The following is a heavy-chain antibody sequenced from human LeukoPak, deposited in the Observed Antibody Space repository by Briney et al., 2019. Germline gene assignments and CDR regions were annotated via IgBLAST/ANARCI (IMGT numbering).Heavy chain of an antibody. CDR3: ARGAVAGHFDY. CDR1: GFTFSNYW. CDR2: TSSSSSYT. J-gene: IGHJ4*02. D-gene: IGHD6-19*01. V-gene: IGHV3-11*06. Sequence: PGGSLRLSCAASGFTFSNYWMTWVRQAPRKGLEWVSYTSSSSSYTNYADSVKGRFTISRDNAKNSLYLQMSSLRAEDTAVYYCARGAVAGHFDYWGQGTLVTVSS.